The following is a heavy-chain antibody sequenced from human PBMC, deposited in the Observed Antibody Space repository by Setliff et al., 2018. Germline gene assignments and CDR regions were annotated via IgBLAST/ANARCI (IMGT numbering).Heavy chain of an antibody. D-gene: IGHD4-17*01. CDR3: ARGRLLYVGDSHYFDN. CDR1: GDSLSSGPYY. CDR2: IYTSGTT. J-gene: IGHJ4*02. V-gene: IGHV4-61*09. Sequence: TLSLTCTVSGDSLSSGPYYWTWVRQPAGKGLEWIGHIYTSGTTNYSPSLKTRVTISTDTSKNQFSLQLTSVTATDTAVYYCARGRLLYVGDSHYFDNWGQGTLVTVS.